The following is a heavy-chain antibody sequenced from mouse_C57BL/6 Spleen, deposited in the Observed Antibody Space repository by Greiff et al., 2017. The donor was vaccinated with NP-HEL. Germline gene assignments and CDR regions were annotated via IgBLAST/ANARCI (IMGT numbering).Heavy chain of an antibody. J-gene: IGHJ1*03. CDR3: ARCVGKEWYFDV. CDR1: GFTFTDYY. V-gene: IGHV7-3*01. Sequence: EVQGVESGGGLVQPGGSLSLSCAASGFTFTDYYMSWVRQPPGMALEWLGFIRNKANGFTTEYSASVKGRFTISGDNSQSILYLQMNALRAEDSATYYCARCVGKEWYFDVWGTGTTVTVSS. CDR2: IRNKANGFTT. D-gene: IGHD4-1*01.